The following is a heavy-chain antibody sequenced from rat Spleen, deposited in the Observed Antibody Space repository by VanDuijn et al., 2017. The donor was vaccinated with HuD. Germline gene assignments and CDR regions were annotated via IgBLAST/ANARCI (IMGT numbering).Heavy chain of an antibody. D-gene: IGHD1-12*03. CDR2: IWGDGST. CDR3: ASQHYYDGYYRDY. CDR1: GFSLTSYH. V-gene: IGHV2S61*01. J-gene: IGHJ3*01. Sequence: QVQLKESGPGLVQPSQTLSLTCTVSGFSLTSYHVSWVRQPPGKGLEWMGGIWGDGSTNYNSALKSRLSISRDTSKSQVFLKMNNLQTEDTAMYFCASQHYYDGYYRDYWGQGTLVTVSS.